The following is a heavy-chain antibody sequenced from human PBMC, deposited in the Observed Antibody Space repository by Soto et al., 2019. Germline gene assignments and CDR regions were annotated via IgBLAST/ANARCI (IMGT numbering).Heavy chain of an antibody. D-gene: IGHD1-26*01. J-gene: IGHJ4*02. CDR2: IFSNDEK. CDR3: ARHGRGVGARPLDY. CDR1: GFSLSNARMG. V-gene: IGHV2-26*01. Sequence: QVTLKESGPVLVKPTETLTLTCSVSGFSLSNARMGVSWIRQPPGKALEWLAHIFSNDEKSYSTSLKSRLTIARDTSKSQVLLTMTNRDPVDTATYYCARHGRGVGARPLDYWGQGTLVTVSS.